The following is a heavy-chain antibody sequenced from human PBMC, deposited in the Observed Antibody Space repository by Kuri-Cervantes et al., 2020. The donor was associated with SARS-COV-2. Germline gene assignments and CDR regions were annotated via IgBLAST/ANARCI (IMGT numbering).Heavy chain of an antibody. J-gene: IGHJ3*02. CDR1: EFTFSRYS. CDR3: AGGFSGYSGGDAFDI. Sequence: GESLKISCVASEFTFSRYSMNWVRQAPGKGLEWVSYISSSSNTIYYAVSVKGRSTISRDNAEISLYLQMNSLRAEYTAVYYCAGGFSGYSGGDAFDIWGQGTMVTVSS. D-gene: IGHD5-12*01. V-gene: IGHV3-48*01. CDR2: ISSSSNTI.